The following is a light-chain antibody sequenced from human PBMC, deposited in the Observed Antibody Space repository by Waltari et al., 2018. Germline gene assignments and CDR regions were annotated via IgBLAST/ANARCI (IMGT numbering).Light chain of an antibody. CDR3: QQYYSAPLT. CDR2: SAA. V-gene: IGKV4-1*01. J-gene: IGKJ4*01. CDR1: QSLLYSSKNKNY. Sequence: DIVMTQSPDSLAVSVGERATINCKSSQSLLYSSKNKNYLGWYQQKPGQAPKLLIYSAATRESGVPDRFSGSGSGTEFTLTINSLQAEDVAVYYCQQYYSAPLTFGGGTKVEIK.